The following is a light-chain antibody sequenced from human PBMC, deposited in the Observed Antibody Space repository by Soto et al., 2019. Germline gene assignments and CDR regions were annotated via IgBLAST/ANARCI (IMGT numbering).Light chain of an antibody. CDR2: EVS. V-gene: IGLV2-14*02. CDR1: SSDVGSYNL. J-gene: IGLJ1*01. CDR3: SSYTSSSTYV. Sequence: QSALTQPASVSGSPGQSITISCTGTSSDVGSYNLVSWYQQHPGKVPKVVIYEVSNRPSGVSNRFSGSKSGNTASLTISGLQAEDEADYYCSSYTSSSTYVFGTGTKLTVL.